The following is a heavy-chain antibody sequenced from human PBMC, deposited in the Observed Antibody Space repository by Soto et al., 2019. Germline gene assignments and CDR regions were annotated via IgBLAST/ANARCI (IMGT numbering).Heavy chain of an antibody. D-gene: IGHD4-17*01. CDR2: ISSSSSYI. J-gene: IGHJ6*02. CDR1: GFTFSSYS. Sequence: PWGSLRLSCAASGFTFSSYSMNWVRQAPGKGLEWVSSISSSSSYIYYADSVKGRFTISRDNAKNSLYLQMNSLRAEDTAVYYCARDHDKGDYAYYYCGMDVWGQGTTVTVSS. V-gene: IGHV3-21*01. CDR3: ARDHDKGDYAYYYCGMDV.